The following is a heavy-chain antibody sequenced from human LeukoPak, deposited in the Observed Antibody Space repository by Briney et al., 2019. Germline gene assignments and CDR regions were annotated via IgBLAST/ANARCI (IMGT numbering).Heavy chain of an antibody. J-gene: IGHJ4*02. CDR2: INPNSGGT. D-gene: IGHD3-3*01. Sequence: ASVKVSCKASGYTFSDYYLHWVRQAPGQGLEWMGWINPNSGGTNYAQMFQGRVTMTRDTSISTGYMELSRLTSDDTAVYYCARVALRALLTYYDFWSGLRYRHFDYWGQGTLVTVSS. CDR1: GYTFSDYY. CDR3: ARVALRALLTYYDFWSGLRYRHFDY. V-gene: IGHV1-2*02.